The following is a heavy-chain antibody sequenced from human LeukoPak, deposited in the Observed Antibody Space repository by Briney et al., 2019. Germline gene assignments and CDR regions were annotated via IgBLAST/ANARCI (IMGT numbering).Heavy chain of an antibody. D-gene: IGHD6-19*01. V-gene: IGHV4-39*01. CDR1: GGSISNSNYY. J-gene: IGHJ4*02. CDR2: IFYTGSI. CDR3: ARHVESGYSSGWYFDF. Sequence: SETLSLTCIVSGGSISNSNYYWGWIRQPPGKGLEWIGTIFYTGSIYYNPSLNNGVTISVDTSKNQFSLKLTSLTAADTAMYYCARHVESGYSSGWYFDFWGQGALVTVSS.